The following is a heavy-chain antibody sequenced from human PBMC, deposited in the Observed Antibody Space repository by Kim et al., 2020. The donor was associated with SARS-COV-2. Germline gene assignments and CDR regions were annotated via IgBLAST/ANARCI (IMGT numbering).Heavy chain of an antibody. CDR2: NT. CDR3: ARGWSATGIDP. V-gene: IGHV1-3*01. J-gene: IGHJ5*02. Sequence: NTKYSQRFQGRVTITRDTSASTAYMELSSLRFEDTAIYYCARGWSATGIDPWGQGTLVTVSS. D-gene: IGHD2-15*01.